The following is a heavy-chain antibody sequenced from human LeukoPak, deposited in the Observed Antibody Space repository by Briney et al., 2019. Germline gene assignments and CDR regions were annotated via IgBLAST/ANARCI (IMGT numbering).Heavy chain of an antibody. V-gene: IGHV1-46*01. CDR3: ARPDSSGYGYPT. Sequence: ASVKVSCKASGYTFTSYYMHWVRQAPGQGLEWMGIINPSGGSTSYAQKFQGRVTMTRDTSTSTVYMELGSLRSEDTAVYYCARPDSSGYGYPTWGQGTLVTVSS. CDR1: GYTFTSYY. J-gene: IGHJ5*02. D-gene: IGHD3-22*01. CDR2: INPSGGST.